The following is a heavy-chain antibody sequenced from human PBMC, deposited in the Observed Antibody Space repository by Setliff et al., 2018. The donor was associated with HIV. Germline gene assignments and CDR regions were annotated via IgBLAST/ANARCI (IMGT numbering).Heavy chain of an antibody. CDR2: IYYSETT. J-gene: IGHJ5*02. CDR3: ARDPGGLYCRSTSCQGGCFDP. CDR1: GASISSHY. V-gene: IGHV4-59*11. Sequence: SETLSLTCTVSGASISSHYWSWIRQSPGKGLEWIGSIYYSETTNNNPSLKSRVTISVDTSKNQLSLKLRPVTAAETAVYYCARDPGGLYCRSTSCQGGCFDPWGQGTLVTVSS. D-gene: IGHD2-2*01.